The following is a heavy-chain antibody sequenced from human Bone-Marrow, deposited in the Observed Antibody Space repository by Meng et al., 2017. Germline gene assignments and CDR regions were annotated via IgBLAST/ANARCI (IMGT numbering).Heavy chain of an antibody. V-gene: IGHV3-66*01. J-gene: IGHJ4*02. CDR3: TGGEDH. CDR2: IYSGGGR. Sequence: ELQVVESGGGWVQPGGSLRLSCAASGFRVSNEFMSWVRQAEGKGLEWVSVIYSGGGRDYADSVKGRFTTSRDSSKNTMYLQMNNLRADDTAMYYCTGGEDHWGQGTLVTVSS. CDR1: GFRVSNEF.